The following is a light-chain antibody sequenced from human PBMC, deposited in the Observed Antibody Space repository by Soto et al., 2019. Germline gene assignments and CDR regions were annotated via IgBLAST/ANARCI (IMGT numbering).Light chain of an antibody. J-gene: IGLJ1*01. Sequence: QSVLTQPPSASGSPGQSVTISCTGTSGDIGGYDYVSWYQQHPGKAPKLMIYEVTKRPLGVPDRFSGSKSGNTASLTVSGLQAEDEADYYCSSHRGGDSHVFGTGTKVTVL. CDR1: SGDIGGYDY. V-gene: IGLV2-8*01. CDR3: SSHRGGDSHV. CDR2: EVT.